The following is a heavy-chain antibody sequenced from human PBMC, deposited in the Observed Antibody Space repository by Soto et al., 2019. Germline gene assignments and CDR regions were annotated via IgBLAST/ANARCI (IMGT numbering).Heavy chain of an antibody. CDR1: GFTFSSYA. CDR2: ISGSGGST. V-gene: IGHV3-23*01. J-gene: IGHJ6*02. D-gene: IGHD3-3*01. CDR3: ANPGPASRVEWLLLMDV. Sequence: PGGSLRLSCAASGFTFSSYAMSWVRQAPGKGLEWVSAISGSGGSTYYADSVKGRFTISRDNSKNTLYLQMNSLRAEDTAVYYCANPGPASRVEWLLLMDVWGQGTTVTVSS.